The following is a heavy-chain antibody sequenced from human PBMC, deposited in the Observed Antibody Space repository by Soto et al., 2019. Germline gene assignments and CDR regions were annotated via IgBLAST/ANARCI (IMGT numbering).Heavy chain of an antibody. V-gene: IGHV1-69*02. Sequence: ASVKVSCKASGGTFSSYTISWVRQAPGQGLEWMGRIIPILGIANYAQKFQGRVTITADKSTSTAYMELSSLRSEDTAVYYCARGPPGYCSSTSCYDYGWFDPWGQGTLVTVSS. J-gene: IGHJ5*02. CDR1: GGTFSSYT. CDR3: ARGPPGYCSSTSCYDYGWFDP. CDR2: IIPILGIA. D-gene: IGHD2-2*01.